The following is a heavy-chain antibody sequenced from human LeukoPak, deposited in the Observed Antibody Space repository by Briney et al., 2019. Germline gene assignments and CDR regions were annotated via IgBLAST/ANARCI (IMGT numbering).Heavy chain of an antibody. CDR2: ISGSGDNT. CDR1: GFTFSSYA. V-gene: IGHV3-21*01. CDR3: AREEYYYDSSALDY. Sequence: GGSLRLSCAASGFTFSSYAMHWVRQAPGKGLELVAAISGSGDNTHSADSVKGRFTISRDNAKNSLYLQMNSLRAEDTAVYYCAREEYYYDSSALDYWGQGTLVTVSS. D-gene: IGHD3-22*01. J-gene: IGHJ4*02.